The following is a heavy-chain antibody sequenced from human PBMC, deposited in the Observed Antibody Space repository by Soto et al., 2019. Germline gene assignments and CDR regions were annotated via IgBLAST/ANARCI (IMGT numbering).Heavy chain of an antibody. V-gene: IGHV4-4*07. CDR3: ARGGRDGFDI. CDR2: VYISGST. Sequence: QVQLQESGPGLVKPSETLSLTCTVSGGSISTYYWNWIRQSAGEGLEWIGRVYISGSTNYQPSLKSRVAMSVDTSNTQFSLKVTSVTAADTAVYYCARGGRDGFDIWGQGTMVNVAS. CDR1: GGSISTYY. J-gene: IGHJ3*02.